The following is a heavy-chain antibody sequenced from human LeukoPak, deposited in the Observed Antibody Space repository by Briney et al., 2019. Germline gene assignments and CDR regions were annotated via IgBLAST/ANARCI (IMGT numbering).Heavy chain of an antibody. D-gene: IGHD1-26*01. J-gene: IGHJ3*02. V-gene: IGHV4-4*07. CDR3: ARRDSGSSSRAFDI. CDR1: DGSISNYY. Sequence: SETLSLTCTVSDGSISNYYWSWIRQPAGKGLEWIGRFYTSGGTNYNPSLKSRVTMSVDTSKNQISLKLRSVTAADTAVYYCARRDSGSSSRAFDIWGQGTMVTVSS. CDR2: FYTSGGT.